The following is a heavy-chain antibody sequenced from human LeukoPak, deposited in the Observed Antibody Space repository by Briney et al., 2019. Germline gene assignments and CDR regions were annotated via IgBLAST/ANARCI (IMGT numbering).Heavy chain of an antibody. CDR2: IYYSGST. CDR3: ARALTSSSSV. Sequence: SETLSLTCSVSGGSISSYYWSWIRQPPGKGLEWIGNIYYSGSTNYNPSLKSRVTISVDKSKNQFSLKLSSVTAADTAVYYCARALTSSSSVWGQGTLVTVSS. D-gene: IGHD6-6*01. J-gene: IGHJ4*02. CDR1: GGSISSYY. V-gene: IGHV4-59*12.